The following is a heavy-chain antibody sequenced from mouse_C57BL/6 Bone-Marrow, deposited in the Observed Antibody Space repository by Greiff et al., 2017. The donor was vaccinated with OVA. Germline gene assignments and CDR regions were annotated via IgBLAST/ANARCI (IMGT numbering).Heavy chain of an antibody. J-gene: IGHJ1*03. Sequence: EVKLVESGGGLVKPGGSLKLSCAASGFTFSDYGMHWVRQAPEKGLEWVAYISSGSSTIYYADTVKGRFTISRDNAKNTLFLQMTSLRSEDTAMYYCARDGNYGWYFDVWGTGTTVTVSS. CDR2: ISSGSSTI. D-gene: IGHD2-1*01. CDR1: GFTFSDYG. CDR3: ARDGNYGWYFDV. V-gene: IGHV5-17*01.